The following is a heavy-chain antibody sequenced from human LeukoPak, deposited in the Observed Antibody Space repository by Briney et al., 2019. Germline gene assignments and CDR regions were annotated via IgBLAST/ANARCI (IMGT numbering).Heavy chain of an antibody. J-gene: IGHJ6*03. CDR3: ARYGEYSSLLPPYYYYYMDV. V-gene: IGHV4-39*07. Sequence: KPSETLSLTCTVSGGSFSSSSDYWGWIRQPPGKALAWIGSIYYSGSTYYNPSLKSRVTISVDTSKNQFSLKLSSVTAADTAVYYCARYGEYSSLLPPYYYYYMDVWGKGTTVTVSS. CDR1: GGSFSSSSDY. CDR2: IYYSGST. D-gene: IGHD6-6*01.